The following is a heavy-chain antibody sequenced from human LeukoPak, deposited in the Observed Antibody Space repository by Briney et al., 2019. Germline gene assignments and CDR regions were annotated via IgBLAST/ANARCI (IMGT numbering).Heavy chain of an antibody. V-gene: IGHV3-30*02. CDR1: GFPFSSYG. CDR2: IRYDGRNK. CDR3: AKGLESSGHYYGFDY. Sequence: GGSLRLSCAASGFPFSSYGMHCVRQAPGKGLEWVAFIRYDGRNKYYADSVKGRFTISRDNSKNTLYLQMNSLRAEDTAAYYCAKGLESSGHYYGFDYWGQGTLVTVSS. J-gene: IGHJ4*02. D-gene: IGHD3-22*01.